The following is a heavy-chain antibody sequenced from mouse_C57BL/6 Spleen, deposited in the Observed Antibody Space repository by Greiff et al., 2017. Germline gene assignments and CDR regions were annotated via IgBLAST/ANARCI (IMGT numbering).Heavy chain of an antibody. CDR1: GYTFTSYW. CDR3: ARRGRHGAMDY. Sequence: QVQLKQPGAELVMPGASVKLSCKASGYTFTSYWMHWVKQRPGQGLEWIGEIDPSDSYTNYNQKFKGKSTLTVDKSSSTAYMQLSSLTSEDSAVYYCARRGRHGAMDYWGQGTSVTVSS. J-gene: IGHJ4*01. V-gene: IGHV1-69*01. CDR2: IDPSDSYT.